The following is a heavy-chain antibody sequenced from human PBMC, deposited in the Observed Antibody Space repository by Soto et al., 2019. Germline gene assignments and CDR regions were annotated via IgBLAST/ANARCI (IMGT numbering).Heavy chain of an antibody. J-gene: IGHJ3*02. D-gene: IGHD6-13*01. CDR1: GFTVSSNY. Sequence: GGSLRLSCAASGFTVSSNYMSWVRQAPGKGLEWVSVIYSGGSTYYVDSVEGRFTISRHNSKNTLYLQMNSLSAEDTAVYCGGGEPYSSSWHCAFDIWGQGTMVTVSS. CDR3: GGEPYSSSWHCAFDI. CDR2: IYSGGST. V-gene: IGHV3-53*04.